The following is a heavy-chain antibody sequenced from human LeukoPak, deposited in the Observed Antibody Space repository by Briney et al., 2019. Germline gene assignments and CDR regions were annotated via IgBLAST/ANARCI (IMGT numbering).Heavy chain of an antibody. V-gene: IGHV3-23*01. J-gene: IGHJ3*02. CDR1: GFTFSSYA. CDR2: ISGSGGST. Sequence: PGGSLRLSCAASGFTFSSYAMSWVRQAPGKGLEWVSAISGSGGSTYYADSVKGRFTISRDNSKNTLYLQMNSLRAEDTAVYYCAKDFVRTIAAADLIAFDIWGQGTMVTVSS. D-gene: IGHD6-13*01. CDR3: AKDFVRTIAAADLIAFDI.